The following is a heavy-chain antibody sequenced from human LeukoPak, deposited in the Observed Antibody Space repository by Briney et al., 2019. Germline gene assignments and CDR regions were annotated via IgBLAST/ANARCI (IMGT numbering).Heavy chain of an antibody. Sequence: GGSLRLSCAASGFTFGSYSMNWVRQAPGKGLEWVSYISSSSSTIYYADSVKGRFTISRDNAKNSLYLQMNSLRAEDTAVYYCARVSSGWPGGEYFDYWGQGSLVTVSS. D-gene: IGHD6-19*01. CDR2: ISSSSSTI. CDR3: ARVSSGWPGGEYFDY. V-gene: IGHV3-48*01. CDR1: GFTFGSYS. J-gene: IGHJ4*02.